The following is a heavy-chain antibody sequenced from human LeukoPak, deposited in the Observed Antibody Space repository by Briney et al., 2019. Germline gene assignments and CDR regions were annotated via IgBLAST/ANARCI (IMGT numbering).Heavy chain of an antibody. D-gene: IGHD1-26*01. Sequence: SETLSLTCTVSGGSISSYYWSWIRQPAGNGLEWIGLIYTSGSTNYNTSLKSRVTMSVDTSKKQFSLKLSSVTAADTAVFYCARENSGSYREFAYWGQGTLVTVSS. J-gene: IGHJ4*02. CDR3: ARENSGSYREFAY. CDR2: IYTSGST. V-gene: IGHV4-4*07. CDR1: GGSISSYY.